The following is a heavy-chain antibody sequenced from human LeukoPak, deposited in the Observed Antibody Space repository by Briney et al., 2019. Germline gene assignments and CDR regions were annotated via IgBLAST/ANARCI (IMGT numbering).Heavy chain of an antibody. CDR3: ARDARYYDILTGYYDGMDV. CDR2: INQDGSEK. D-gene: IGHD3-9*01. V-gene: IGHV3-7*01. CDR1: GFTFSSYW. Sequence: GGSLRLSCAASGFTFSSYWMTWVRQAPGKGLEWVANINQDGSEKYYVDSVKGRITISRDNAENSLHLQMNSLRAEDTAVYYCARDARYYDILTGYYDGMDVWGQGTTVTVSS. J-gene: IGHJ6*02.